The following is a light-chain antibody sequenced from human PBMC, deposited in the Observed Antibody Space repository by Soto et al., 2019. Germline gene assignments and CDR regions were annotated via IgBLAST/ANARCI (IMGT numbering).Light chain of an antibody. J-gene: IGKJ4*01. CDR3: QQYGDWPGA. CDR1: QSVSAY. CDR2: DAS. V-gene: IGKV3-11*01. Sequence: EIVLTQSPATLSLSPGERATLSCRASQSVSAYLAWYQQKPDQAPRLLIYDASNRATGIPARFSGSGSGTEFSLTISSLQSEDFAVYSCQQYGDWPGAFGGGTKV.